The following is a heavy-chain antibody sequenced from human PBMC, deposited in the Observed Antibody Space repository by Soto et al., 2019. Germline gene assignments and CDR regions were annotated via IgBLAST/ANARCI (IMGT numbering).Heavy chain of an antibody. CDR2: IYYRGST. V-gene: IGHV4-30-4*01. Sequence: SETLSLTCTVSGGSIRSGDNYWSWIRQTPGKGLEWIGYIYYRGSTYYNQSLKSRVTISVDTSMNQFSLTLTSVTAADTAAYYCARDPARGGGSYLGYFDYWGQGTPVTVSS. J-gene: IGHJ4*02. D-gene: IGHD1-26*01. CDR3: ARDPARGGGSYLGYFDY. CDR1: GGSIRSGDNY.